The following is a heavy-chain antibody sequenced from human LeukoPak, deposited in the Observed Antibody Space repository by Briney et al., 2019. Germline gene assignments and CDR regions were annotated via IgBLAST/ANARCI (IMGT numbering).Heavy chain of an antibody. CDR1: GGSFSGYY. D-gene: IGHD2-15*01. CDR3: ARATVAATLRSFDY. Sequence: SETLSLTCAVYGGSFSGYYWSWIRQPPGKGLEWIGEINHSGSTNYNPSLKSRVTISVDTSKNQFSLKLSSVTAADTAVYYYARATVAATLRSFDYWGQGTLVTVSS. V-gene: IGHV4-34*01. CDR2: INHSGST. J-gene: IGHJ4*02.